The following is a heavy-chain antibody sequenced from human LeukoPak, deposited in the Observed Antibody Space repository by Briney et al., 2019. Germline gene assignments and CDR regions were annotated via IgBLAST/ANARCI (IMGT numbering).Heavy chain of an antibody. J-gene: IGHJ4*02. CDR1: GGSISSSSYY. Sequence: TSETLSLTCTVSGGSISSSSYYWAWIRQPPGKGLEWIGSIYYSGSTYYNPSLKSRVTISVDTSKNQFSLKLSSVTAADTAVYYCATTTIRLGYWGQGTLVTVSS. V-gene: IGHV4-39*07. D-gene: IGHD1-26*01. CDR3: ATTTIRLGY. CDR2: IYYSGST.